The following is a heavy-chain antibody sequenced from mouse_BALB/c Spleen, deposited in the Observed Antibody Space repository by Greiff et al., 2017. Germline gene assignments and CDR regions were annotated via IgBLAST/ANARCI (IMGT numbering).Heavy chain of an antibody. CDR2: INPSTGYT. CDR1: GYTFTSYW. Sequence: VQLQQSGAELAKPGASVKMSCKASGYTFTSYWMHWVKQRPGQGLEWIGYINPSTGYTEYNQKFKDKATLTADKSSSTAYMQLSSLTSEDSAVYYCARSGYYGSSTFDYWGQGTTLTVSS. V-gene: IGHV1-7*01. J-gene: IGHJ2*01. D-gene: IGHD1-1*01. CDR3: ARSGYYGSSTFDY.